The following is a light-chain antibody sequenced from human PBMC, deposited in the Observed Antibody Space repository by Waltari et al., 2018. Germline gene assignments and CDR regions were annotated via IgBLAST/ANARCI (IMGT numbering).Light chain of an antibody. CDR3: QYYYLYSRG. CDR1: QSISSW. Sequence: DIQMTQSPSTLSASVGDRVTITCRASQSISSWLAWYQQKPGKAPKLLIYKASSLESGVPSRFSGSGSGTEFTLTISSLQPDDFGSYYCQYYYLYSRGFGQGTKVEIK. V-gene: IGKV1-5*03. CDR2: KAS. J-gene: IGKJ2*03.